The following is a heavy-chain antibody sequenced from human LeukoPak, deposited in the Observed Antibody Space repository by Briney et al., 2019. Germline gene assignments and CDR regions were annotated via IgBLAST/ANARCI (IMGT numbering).Heavy chain of an antibody. CDR2: ISSSSSYI. D-gene: IGHD6-13*01. Sequence: GGSLRLSCAASGFTFSSYSMNWVRQAPGKGLEWVSSISSSSSYIYYADSAKGRFTISRDNAKNSLYLQMNSLRAEDTAVYYCARVLSSSSWYNYYYYMDVWGKGTTVTVSS. CDR3: ARVLSSSSWYNYYYYMDV. V-gene: IGHV3-21*01. J-gene: IGHJ6*03. CDR1: GFTFSSYS.